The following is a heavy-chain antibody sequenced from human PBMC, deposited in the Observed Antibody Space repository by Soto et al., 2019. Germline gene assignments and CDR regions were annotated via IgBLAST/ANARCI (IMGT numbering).Heavy chain of an antibody. CDR2: VSHDGRNT. D-gene: IGHD6-19*01. Sequence: VQLVEAGGGVVQPGRSLRLSCAATGFTFSDYAMHWVRQAPGKGREWVAVVSHDGRNTHYADSVKGRFTISRDSSKNTVSLESTSLRAEDTAVYYCARGGRQWLVTADYIYWGQRALVTVSS. CDR1: GFTFSDYA. V-gene: IGHV3-30*03. J-gene: IGHJ4*02. CDR3: ARGGRQWLVTADYIY.